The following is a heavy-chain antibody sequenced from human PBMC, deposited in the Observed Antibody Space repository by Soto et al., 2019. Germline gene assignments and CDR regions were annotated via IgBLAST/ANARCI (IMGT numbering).Heavy chain of an antibody. Sequence: SETLSLTCTVSGGSISSGGYYWSWIRQHPGKGLEWIGYIYYSGSTYYNPSLKSRATISVDTSKNQFSLKLSSVTAADTAVYYCARDSSVVVGSYHFYYYYGMDVWGQGTTVTVSS. CDR3: ARDSSVVVGSYHFYYYYGMDV. CDR2: IYYSGST. V-gene: IGHV4-31*03. CDR1: GGSISSGGYY. D-gene: IGHD3-16*02. J-gene: IGHJ6*02.